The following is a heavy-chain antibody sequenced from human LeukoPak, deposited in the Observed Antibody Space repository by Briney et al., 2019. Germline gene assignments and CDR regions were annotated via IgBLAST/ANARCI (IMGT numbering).Heavy chain of an antibody. J-gene: IGHJ4*02. V-gene: IGHV3-53*01. CDR1: GFTFSSYG. CDR2: IYSGGTT. CDR3: ARGGYSSSWYHFDY. Sequence: GGSLRLSCAASGFTFSSYGMHWVRQAPGKGLEWVSVIYSGGTTNYADSVKGRFTISRDNSKNTLFLQMNSLRAEDTAVYYCARGGYSSSWYHFDYWGQGTLVTVSS. D-gene: IGHD6-13*01.